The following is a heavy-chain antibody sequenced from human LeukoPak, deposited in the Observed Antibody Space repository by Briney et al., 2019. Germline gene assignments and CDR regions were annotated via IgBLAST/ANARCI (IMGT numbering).Heavy chain of an antibody. CDR3: ARGGPHFDY. V-gene: IGHV4-59*01. D-gene: IGHD3-16*01. CDR1: GGSISSYY. Sequence: PSETLSLTCTVSGGSISSYYWSRIRQPPGKGLEWIGYIYYSGSTNYNPSLKSRVTISVDTSKNQFSLKLSSVTAADTAVYCCARGGPHFDYWGQGTLVTVSS. CDR2: IYYSGST. J-gene: IGHJ4*02.